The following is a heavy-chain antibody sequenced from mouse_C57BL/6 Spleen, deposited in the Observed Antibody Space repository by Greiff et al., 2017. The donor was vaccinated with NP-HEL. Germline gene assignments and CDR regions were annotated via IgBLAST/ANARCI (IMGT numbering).Heavy chain of an antibody. CDR1: GFTFSSYA. D-gene: IGHD1-1*01. J-gene: IGHJ3*01. CDR2: ISDGGSYT. V-gene: IGHV5-4*01. Sequence: EVQVVESGGGLVKPGGSLKLSCAASGFTFSSYAMSWVRQTPEKRLEWVATISDGGSYTYYPDNVKGRFTISRDNAKNNLYLQMSHLKSEDTAMYYCAREGYGSSYLFAYWGQGTLVTVSA. CDR3: AREGYGSSYLFAY.